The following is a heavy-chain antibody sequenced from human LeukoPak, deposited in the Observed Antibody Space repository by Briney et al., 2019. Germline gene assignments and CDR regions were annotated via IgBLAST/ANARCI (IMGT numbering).Heavy chain of an antibody. CDR3: ARVGGTVLNAFDI. J-gene: IGHJ3*02. CDR1: GGSISSSIYY. V-gene: IGHV4-39*07. Sequence: SETLSLTCIVSGGSISSSIYYWAWVRQPPGKGLEWIGTVFYNGATQYSPSLRSRVTISIDTSKNQFSLKLSSVTAADTAVYYCARVGGTVLNAFDIWGQGTMVTVSS. CDR2: VFYNGAT. D-gene: IGHD2-15*01.